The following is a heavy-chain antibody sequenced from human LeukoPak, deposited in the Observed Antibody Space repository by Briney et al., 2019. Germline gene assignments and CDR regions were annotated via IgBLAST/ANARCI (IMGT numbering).Heavy chain of an antibody. CDR3: ARGVSYYASGSYFAFDI. Sequence: GGSLRLSCAASGFTFSNYDMHWVRQAPGKGLEWVAVISYDGSNKYYADSVKGRFTISRDNSKNTLYLQMNSLRPQDTAVYYCARGVSYYASGSYFAFDIWGQGTMVTVSS. D-gene: IGHD3-10*01. CDR1: GFTFSNYD. V-gene: IGHV3-30*03. J-gene: IGHJ3*02. CDR2: ISYDGSNK.